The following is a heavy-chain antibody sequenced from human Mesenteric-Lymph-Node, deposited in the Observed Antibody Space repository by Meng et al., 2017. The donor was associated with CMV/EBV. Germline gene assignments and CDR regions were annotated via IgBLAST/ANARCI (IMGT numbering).Heavy chain of an antibody. Sequence: QKQTWGARLLKLADPRPLRSAVYCGAFIGYYCSWYRQPPGKGLEWIWEINHSGSTNYNPPLKSRVTISVDTSKNQFSLKLSSVTAADTAVYYCARHQRCLKSEGGFNYWGQGTLVTVSS. V-gene: IGHV4-34*01. CDR3: ARHQRCLKSEGGFNY. CDR2: INHSGST. D-gene: IGHD4-17*01. J-gene: IGHJ4*02. CDR1: CGAFIGYY.